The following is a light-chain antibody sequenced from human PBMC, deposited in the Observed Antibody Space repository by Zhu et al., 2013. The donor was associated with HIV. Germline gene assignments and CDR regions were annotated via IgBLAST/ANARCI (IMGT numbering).Light chain of an antibody. CDR2: DTS. CDR3: QQYTMSPYT. V-gene: IGKV3-20*01. Sequence: ESVLSQSPGTLSLSPGERATLFCRARQSVSTTDLVWYQQKRGQAPRLLIFDTSTRATGIPDRFSGSGSGTDFTLTISRLEPEDFAVYYCQQYTMSPYTFGQGTRLEIK. CDR1: QSVSTTD. J-gene: IGKJ2*01.